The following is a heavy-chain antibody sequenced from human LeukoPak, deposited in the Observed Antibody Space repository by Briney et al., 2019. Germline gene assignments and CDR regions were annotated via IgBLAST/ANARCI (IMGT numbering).Heavy chain of an antibody. CDR3: ARHGLNPFGSSSWYGDFWFDP. V-gene: IGHV4-39*01. Sequence: KPSETLSLTCTVSGGSISSSSFYWGWIRQPPGKGLEWIAIISYSGTTYYNPSLKSRVTISVDTSKNQFSLKLSSVTAADTAVYYCARHGLNPFGSSSWYGDFWFDPWGQGTLVTVSS. J-gene: IGHJ5*02. CDR2: ISYSGTT. CDR1: GGSISSSSFY. D-gene: IGHD6-13*01.